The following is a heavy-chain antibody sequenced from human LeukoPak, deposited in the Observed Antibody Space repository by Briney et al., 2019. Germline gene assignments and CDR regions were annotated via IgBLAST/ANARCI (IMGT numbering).Heavy chain of an antibody. CDR2: IYSGGGT. D-gene: IGHD3-16*01. J-gene: IGHJ4*02. CDR1: GFSFSSCW. Sequence: GGSLRLSCSASGFSFSSCWMHWVRQAPGKGLEWVSVIYSGGGTYYADSVKGRFTISRDNSKNTLYLQMNSLRAEDTAVYYCARGSSKASLGYDYWGQGTLVTVSS. CDR3: ARGSSKASLGYDY. V-gene: IGHV3-66*01.